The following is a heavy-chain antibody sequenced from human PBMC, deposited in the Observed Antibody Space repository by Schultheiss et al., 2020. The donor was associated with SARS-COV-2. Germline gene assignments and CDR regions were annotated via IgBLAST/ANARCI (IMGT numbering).Heavy chain of an antibody. J-gene: IGHJ4*02. D-gene: IGHD1-26*01. V-gene: IGHV4-34*01. Sequence: SETLSLTCAVYGGSFSGYYWSWIRQPPGKGLEWIGEINHSGSTNYNPSLKSRVTMSVDTSNNQFSLKLNSLTAADTAIYYCARTEANTAKFDYWGQGTLVTVSS. CDR3: ARTEANTAKFDY. CDR1: GGSFSGYY. CDR2: INHSGST.